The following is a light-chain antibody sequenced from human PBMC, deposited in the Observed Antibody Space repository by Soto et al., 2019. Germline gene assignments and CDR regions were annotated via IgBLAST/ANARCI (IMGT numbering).Light chain of an antibody. CDR1: TGTVTSTHY. CDR2: STS. CDR3: QPYYGATRV. J-gene: IGLJ3*02. Sequence: QTVVTQEPSLTVSPGGTVTLTCASNTGTVTSTHYANWFQQKPGQPPRALIYSTSNKYSWTPARFAGSLLGGKAALTLSGVQPDDEADYYCQPYYGATRVFGGATKLTVL. V-gene: IGLV7-43*01.